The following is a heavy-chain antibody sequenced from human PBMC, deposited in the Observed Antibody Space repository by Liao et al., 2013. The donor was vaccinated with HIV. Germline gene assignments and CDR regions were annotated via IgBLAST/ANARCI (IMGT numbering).Heavy chain of an antibody. CDR3: TRDVLTGVHAH. V-gene: IGHV4-61*02. D-gene: IGHD7-27*01. CDR1: GGSISSANYY. Sequence: QVQLQESGPGLVKPSQTLSLTCSVSGGSISSANYYWSWLRQPAGRTLEWIGRFFAGGDTDYNPSLKTRVTISVDTSKNQFFLRLTSVTAADTAVYFCTRDVLTGVHAHWGQGALVTVSS. J-gene: IGHJ1*01. CDR2: FFAGGDT.